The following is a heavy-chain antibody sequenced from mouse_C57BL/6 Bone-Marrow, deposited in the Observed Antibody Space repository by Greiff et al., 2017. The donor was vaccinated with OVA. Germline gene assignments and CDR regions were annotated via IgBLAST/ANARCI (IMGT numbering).Heavy chain of an antibody. D-gene: IGHD1-2*01. Sequence: EVQVVESGGGLVKPGGSLKLSCAASAFTFSSYAMSWVRQTPEKRLEWVATISDGGSYTYYPDNVKGRFTISRDNAKNNLYLQMSHLKSEDTAMYYCARDLGYLAMDYWGQGTSVTVSS. J-gene: IGHJ4*01. V-gene: IGHV5-4*01. CDR2: ISDGGSYT. CDR3: ARDLGYLAMDY. CDR1: AFTFSSYA.